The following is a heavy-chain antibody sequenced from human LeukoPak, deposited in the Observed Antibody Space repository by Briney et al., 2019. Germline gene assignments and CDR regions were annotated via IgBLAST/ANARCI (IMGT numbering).Heavy chain of an antibody. Sequence: GGSLRLSCAASGFTFSSFWMRWVRQAPGKGLVWVSHTNSDGSTTDYADSVRGPFTLSTHNANNPLYLHMNSPPVEHTAVYYCGRAMRAYYGLDYWGQGILVTLSS. CDR1: GFTFSSFW. CDR2: TNSDGSTT. V-gene: IGHV3-74*01. CDR3: GRAMRAYYGLDY. D-gene: IGHD3-10*01. J-gene: IGHJ4*02.